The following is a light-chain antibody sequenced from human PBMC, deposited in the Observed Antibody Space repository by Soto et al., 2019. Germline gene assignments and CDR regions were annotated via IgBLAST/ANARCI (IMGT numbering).Light chain of an antibody. J-gene: IGKJ1*01. CDR1: QSVSSY. V-gene: IGKV3-11*01. CDR2: DAS. Sequence: EIVLTQSPATLSLSPGERATLSCRASQSVSSYLAWYQQKPGQAPRLLIYDASNRATGIPARFSGSGSGTDFTLTISSLGPEDFAVYYCQQRSNWQTFGQGTKVDIK. CDR3: QQRSNWQT.